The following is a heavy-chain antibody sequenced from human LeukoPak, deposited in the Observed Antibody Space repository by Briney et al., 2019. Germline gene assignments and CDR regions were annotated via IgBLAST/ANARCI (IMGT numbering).Heavy chain of an antibody. V-gene: IGHV3-74*01. Sequence: GGSLRLSCAASGFTFSSYWMHWVRQAPGKGLVWVSRINTDGGSTYYADSVKGRFTISRDNAKNTLYLQMNSLSAEDTAVYYCIRGGYHGYYFDYWGQGTLVTVSS. CDR1: GFTFSSYW. CDR2: INTDGGST. D-gene: IGHD5-18*01. J-gene: IGHJ4*02. CDR3: IRGGYHGYYFDY.